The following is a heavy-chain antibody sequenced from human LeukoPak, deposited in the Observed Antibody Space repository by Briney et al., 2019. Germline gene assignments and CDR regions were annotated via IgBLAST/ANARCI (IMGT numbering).Heavy chain of an antibody. J-gene: IGHJ4*02. CDR1: GFTFSSYG. CDR3: AKEIAYSSSWYPPFDY. CDR2: IRYDGSNK. V-gene: IGHV3-30*02. D-gene: IGHD6-13*01. Sequence: GGSLRLSCAASGFTFSSYGMHWVRQAPGKGLEWVAFIRYDGSNKYYADSVKGRFTISRDNSKNTLYLQMNSLRAEDTAVYYCAKEIAYSSSWYPPFDYWGQGTLVTVSS.